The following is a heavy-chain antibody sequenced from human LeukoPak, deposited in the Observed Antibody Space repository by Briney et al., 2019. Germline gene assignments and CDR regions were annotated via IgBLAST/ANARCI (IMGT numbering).Heavy chain of an antibody. D-gene: IGHD3-3*01. CDR2: FYPGDSDP. CDR1: GYNYFSYW. Sequence: GESLKISCKGSGYNYFSYWIGWVRQMPGKGLEWMGVFYPGDSDPRYSPSFEGQITISADKSISTAYLQWNSLKASDTAMYYCASGRDHDFWSGYYPRDAFDVWGQGTMVTVSS. J-gene: IGHJ3*01. V-gene: IGHV5-51*01. CDR3: ASGRDHDFWSGYYPRDAFDV.